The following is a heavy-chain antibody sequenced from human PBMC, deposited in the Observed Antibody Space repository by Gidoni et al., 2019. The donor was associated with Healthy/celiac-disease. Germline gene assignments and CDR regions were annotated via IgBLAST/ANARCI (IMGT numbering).Heavy chain of an antibody. J-gene: IGHJ3*02. CDR2: KSYDGSNK. V-gene: IGHV3-30*18. D-gene: IGHD6-19*01. CDR1: GFTFSSYG. CDR3: AKYSSGWINAFDI. Sequence: QVQLVESGGGVVQPGRSLRLSCAASGFTFSSYGMHWVRQAPGKGLEWVAVKSYDGSNKYYADSVKGRFTISRDNSKNTLYLQMNSLRAEDTAVYYCAKYSSGWINAFDIWGQGTMVTVSS.